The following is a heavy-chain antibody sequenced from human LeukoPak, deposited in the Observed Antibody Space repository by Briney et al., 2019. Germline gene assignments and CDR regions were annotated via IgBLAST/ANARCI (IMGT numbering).Heavy chain of an antibody. V-gene: IGHV3-33*01. CDR1: GFTFSSYD. Sequence: GRSLRLSCAASGFTFSSYDMHWVRQGPGKGLEWVTVIWSDATNKYYADSVKGRFTISRDNSTNTLYLQMNSLRAEDTAVYFCARQTHYYGSGTYYYYFDYWGQGTLVTVSS. J-gene: IGHJ4*02. D-gene: IGHD3-10*01. CDR3: ARQTHYYGSGTYYYYFDY. CDR2: IWSDATNK.